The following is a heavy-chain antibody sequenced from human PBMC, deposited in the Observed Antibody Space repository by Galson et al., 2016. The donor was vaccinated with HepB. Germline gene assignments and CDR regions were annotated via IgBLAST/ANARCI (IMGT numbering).Heavy chain of an antibody. CDR2: IHHGGGV. J-gene: IGHJ6*02. CDR1: GGSISTYNW. CDR3: ARSGYGDSVLPYYYYGMDV. Sequence: SETLSLTCAVSGGSISTYNWWSWVRQIPGKGLEWIGEIHHGGGVKYNPSLESRVTVSVDKSKNLFSLNLTSVTATDTAVYYCARSGYGDSVLPYYYYGMDVWGQGTTVTVSS. D-gene: IGHD4-17*01. V-gene: IGHV4/OR15-8*01.